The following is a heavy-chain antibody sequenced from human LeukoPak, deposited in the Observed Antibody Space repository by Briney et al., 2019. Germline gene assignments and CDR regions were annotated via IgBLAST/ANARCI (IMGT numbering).Heavy chain of an antibody. CDR2: ISGSGANT. J-gene: IGHJ4*02. D-gene: IGHD1-26*01. CDR3: AKCRVGAANFDY. V-gene: IGHV3-23*01. Sequence: PGGSLRLSCGASGFTFSSYAMSWVRQAPGKGLEWVSAISGSGANTYYADSVKGRFTISRDNSKNTLYLQMNNLRAEDTAVYYCAKCRVGAANFDYWGQGTLVTVSS. CDR1: GFTFSSYA.